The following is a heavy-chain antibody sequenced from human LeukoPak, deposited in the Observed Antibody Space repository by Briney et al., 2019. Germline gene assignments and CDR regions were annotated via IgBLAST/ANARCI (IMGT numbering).Heavy chain of an antibody. D-gene: IGHD6-13*01. Sequence: SVKVSCKASGGTFISYAISWVRQAPGQGLEWMGGIIPIFGTANYAQKFQGRVTITADESTSTAYMELSSLRSEDTAVYYCASSTSAYSSSRYTDYWGRGTLVTVSS. CDR1: GGTFISYA. CDR3: ASSTSAYSSSRYTDY. J-gene: IGHJ4*02. V-gene: IGHV1-69*13. CDR2: IIPIFGTA.